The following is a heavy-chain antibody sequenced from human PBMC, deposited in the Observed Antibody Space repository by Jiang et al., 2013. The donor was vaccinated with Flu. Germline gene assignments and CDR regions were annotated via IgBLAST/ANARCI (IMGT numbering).Heavy chain of an antibody. CDR3: ARGAVGYCSSTTCYNYYHGMNV. V-gene: IGHV4-34*01. Sequence: SETLSLTCGVFGGSFSGYYWSWIRETPGKGLEWIGDINHGGTTKYNPSLNSRVTISVDTSKKQFSLTLTSVTAADTAVYYCARGAVGYCSSTTCYNYYHGMNVWGKGTTVTVSS. D-gene: IGHD2-2*02. CDR1: GGSFSGYY. CDR2: INHGGTT. J-gene: IGHJ6*04.